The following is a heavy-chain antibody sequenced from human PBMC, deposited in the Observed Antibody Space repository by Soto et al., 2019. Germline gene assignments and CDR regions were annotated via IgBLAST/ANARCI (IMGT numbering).Heavy chain of an antibody. V-gene: IGHV4-31*03. D-gene: IGHD3-10*01. Sequence: SETLSLTCTVSGGSISSGGYYWSWIRQHPGKGLEWIGYIYYSGSTYYNPSLKSRVTISVDTSKNQFSLKLSSVTAADTAVYYCARVSMVRGVIRSHFDYWGQGTLVTVSS. J-gene: IGHJ4*02. CDR1: GGSISSGGYY. CDR3: ARVSMVRGVIRSHFDY. CDR2: IYYSGST.